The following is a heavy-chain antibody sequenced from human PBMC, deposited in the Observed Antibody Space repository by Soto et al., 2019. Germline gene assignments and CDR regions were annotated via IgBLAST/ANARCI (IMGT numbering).Heavy chain of an antibody. Sequence: QVQLQESGPGLVKPSETLSLTCTVSGGSISSSSYYWGWIRQPPGKGLEWIGSIFYSGSTYYNPSLQSRVTISVDTSTNQFSLKLRSVTAADTAVYYCARIVRGIVITYYYMHVWGKGTTVTVSS. CDR2: IFYSGST. CDR1: GGSISSSSYY. J-gene: IGHJ6*03. V-gene: IGHV4-39*01. D-gene: IGHD2-21*01. CDR3: ARIVRGIVITYYYMHV.